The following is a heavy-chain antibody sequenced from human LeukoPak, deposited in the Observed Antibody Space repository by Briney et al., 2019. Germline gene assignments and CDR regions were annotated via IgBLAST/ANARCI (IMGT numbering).Heavy chain of an antibody. CDR2: IYYSGST. Sequence: SETLSLTXTVSGGSISTYYWNWIGQPPEKGLEWIGYIYYSGSTNYNPSLKSRVSISLDTSKNQFSLELDSVTAADTAVYYCARASSGRGLAGGSGVYSYYYYMDVWGKGTTVTVAS. V-gene: IGHV4-59*01. CDR3: ARASSGRGLAGGSGVYSYYYYMDV. CDR1: GGSISTYY. J-gene: IGHJ6*03. D-gene: IGHD3-10*01.